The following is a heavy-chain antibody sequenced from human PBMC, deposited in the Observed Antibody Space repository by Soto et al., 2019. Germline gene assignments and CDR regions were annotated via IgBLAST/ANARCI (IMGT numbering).Heavy chain of an antibody. CDR3: AKGTVRYYYYYMDV. J-gene: IGHJ6*03. CDR1: EFTSSNYV. CDR2: ISGSGGST. D-gene: IGHD4-17*01. Sequence: GGSLRLSCAASEFTSSNYVMSWVCQAPGKGLEWVSAISGSGGSTYYADSVKGRFTISRDNSKNTLYLQMNSLRAEDTAVYYCAKGTVRYYYYYMDVWGKGTTVTVSS. V-gene: IGHV3-23*01.